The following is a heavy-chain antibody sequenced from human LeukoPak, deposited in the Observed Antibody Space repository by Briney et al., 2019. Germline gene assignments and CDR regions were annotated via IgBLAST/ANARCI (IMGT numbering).Heavy chain of an antibody. D-gene: IGHD1-26*01. V-gene: IGHV1-18*01. CDR1: GYTFTSYG. Sequence: GASVKVSCKASGYTFTSYGISWVRQAPGQGLEWMGWISAYNGNTNYAQKLQGRVTMTTDTSTSTAYMGLRSLRSDDTAVYYCARAVWELRDPTRLDYWGRGTLVTVSS. CDR3: ARAVWELRDPTRLDY. CDR2: ISAYNGNT. J-gene: IGHJ4*02.